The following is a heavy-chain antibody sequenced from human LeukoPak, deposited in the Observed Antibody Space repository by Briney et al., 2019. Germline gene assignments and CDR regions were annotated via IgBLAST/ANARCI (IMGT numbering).Heavy chain of an antibody. CDR2: IWYDGSNK. Sequence: GRSLRLSCEASGFTFRSYGMPWVRQAPGKGLEWVAVIWYDGSNKYYADSVKGRFTISRDNFKNTLYLQMSSLRADDTAVYYCARDRERWFDPWGQGTLVTVSS. J-gene: IGHJ5*02. CDR3: ARDRERWFDP. CDR1: GFTFRSYG. V-gene: IGHV3-33*01.